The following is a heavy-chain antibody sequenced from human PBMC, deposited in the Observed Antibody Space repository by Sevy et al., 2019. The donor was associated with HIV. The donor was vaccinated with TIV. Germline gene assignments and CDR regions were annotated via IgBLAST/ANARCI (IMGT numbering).Heavy chain of an antibody. J-gene: IGHJ5*02. CDR1: GYTFTGYY. D-gene: IGHD3-10*01. Sequence: ASVKVSCKASGYTFTGYYIHWVRQAPGQGLEWMGWINPNSGGTNYAQMFQGRVSMTRDTSISTAYMELSRLRSDDTAVYYCTRDYGSGSYYLNWFDPWGQGTLVTVSS. V-gene: IGHV1-2*02. CDR3: TRDYGSGSYYLNWFDP. CDR2: INPNSGGT.